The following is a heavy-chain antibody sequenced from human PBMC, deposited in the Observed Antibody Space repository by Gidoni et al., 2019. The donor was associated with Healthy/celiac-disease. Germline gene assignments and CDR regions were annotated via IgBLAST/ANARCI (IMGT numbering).Heavy chain of an antibody. V-gene: IGHV4-34*01. CDR1: GGSFSGYY. CDR3: ARDMTYCSSTSCFAPSYY. D-gene: IGHD2-2*01. J-gene: IGHJ4*02. CDR2: INHSGST. Sequence: QVQLQQWGAGLLKPSETLSLTCAVYGGSFSGYYWSWIRQPPGKGLEWIGEINHSGSTNYNPSLKSRVTISVDTSKNQFSLKLSSVTAADRAVYYCARDMTYCSSTSCFAPSYYWGQGTLVTVSS.